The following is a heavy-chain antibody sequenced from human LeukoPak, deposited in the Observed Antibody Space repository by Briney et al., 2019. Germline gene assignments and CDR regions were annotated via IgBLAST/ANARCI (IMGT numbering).Heavy chain of an antibody. CDR3: AKVGAAATGFPFDY. Sequence: GGSLRLSXAASGFTFSSYGMHWVRQAPGKGLEWVAFIRYDGSNKYYADSVKGRFTISRDNSKNTLYLQMNSLRAEDTAVYYCAKVGAAATGFPFDYWGQGTLVTVSS. V-gene: IGHV3-30*02. CDR1: GFTFSSYG. J-gene: IGHJ4*02. D-gene: IGHD2-15*01. CDR2: IRYDGSNK.